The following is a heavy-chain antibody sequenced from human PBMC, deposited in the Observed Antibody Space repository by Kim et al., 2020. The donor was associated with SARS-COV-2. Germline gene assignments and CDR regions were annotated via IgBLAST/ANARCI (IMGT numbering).Heavy chain of an antibody. D-gene: IGHD3-16*02. CDR2: FYYRGST. CDR3: ARVIRPGWYFDL. J-gene: IGHJ2*01. V-gene: IGHV4-39*01. Sequence: SQTLSLTCTVSGGSISDNNYYWGCIRQPPGKGLEWIGNFYYRGSTHYNPSLKSRVTISVDTSKNQLSLNLSSVTAAGTAVYYCARVIRPGWYFDLWGRGTLVSVSS. CDR1: GGSISDNNYY.